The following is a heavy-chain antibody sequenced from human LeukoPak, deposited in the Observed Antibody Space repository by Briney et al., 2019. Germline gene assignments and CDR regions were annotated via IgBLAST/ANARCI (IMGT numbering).Heavy chain of an antibody. J-gene: IGHJ4*02. V-gene: IGHV3-30-3*01. Sequence: PGGSLRLSCVASGFTFSTYAMHWVRQAPGKGLEWVAVISFDGSNKYYADSVKGRFTISRDNSKNTLYLQMNSLRAEDTAVYYCVRDGAYCGGDCYFAQYFDYWGQGTLVTVSS. CDR1: GFTFSTYA. CDR3: VRDGAYCGGDCYFAQYFDY. CDR2: ISFDGSNK. D-gene: IGHD2-21*02.